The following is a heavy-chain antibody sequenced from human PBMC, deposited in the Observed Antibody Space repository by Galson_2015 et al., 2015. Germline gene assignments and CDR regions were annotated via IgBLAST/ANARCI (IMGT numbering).Heavy chain of an antibody. CDR3: ARDHYDILGTINY. D-gene: IGHD3-9*01. V-gene: IGHV3-74*01. J-gene: IGHJ4*02. CDR1: GFTFSSYW. Sequence: SLRLSCAASGFTFSSYWMHWVRQAPGKGLVWVSRINSDGSSTSYADSVKGRFTISRDNAKNTLYLQMNSLRAEDTAVYYCARDHYDILGTINYWGQGTLVTVSS. CDR2: INSDGSST.